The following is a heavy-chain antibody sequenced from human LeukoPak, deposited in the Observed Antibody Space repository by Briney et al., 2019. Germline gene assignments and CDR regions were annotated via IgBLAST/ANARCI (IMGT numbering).Heavy chain of an antibody. Sequence: MPSETLSLTCSVSGMSITSRHYWGWIRQTPGKGLEWIGSTSHSDSPYYNPSLESRVTISLDTSRNLFSLKLTSVTAADTAVHFCARDFGETSLPNWFDPWGQGTLVIVSS. CDR1: GMSITSRHY. CDR3: ARDFGETSLPNWFDP. CDR2: TSHSDSP. D-gene: IGHD3-16*01. V-gene: IGHV4-38-2*02. J-gene: IGHJ5*02.